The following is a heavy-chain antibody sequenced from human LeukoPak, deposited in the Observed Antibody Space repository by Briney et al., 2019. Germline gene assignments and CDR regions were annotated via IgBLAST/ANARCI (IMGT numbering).Heavy chain of an antibody. CDR1: SGSFSGYY. CDR2: INHSGST. J-gene: IGHJ6*04. V-gene: IGHV4-34*01. D-gene: IGHD3-3*01. Sequence: SETLSLTCAVYSGSFSGYYWSWIRQPPGKGLEWIGEINHSGSTNYNPSLKSRVTISVDTSKNQFSLKLSSVTAADTAVYYCARGRTGITIFGVVIIHSGMDVWGKGTTVTVSS. CDR3: ARGRTGITIFGVVIIHSGMDV.